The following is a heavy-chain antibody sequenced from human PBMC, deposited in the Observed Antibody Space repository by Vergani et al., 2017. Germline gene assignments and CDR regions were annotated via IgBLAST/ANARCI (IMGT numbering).Heavy chain of an antibody. CDR2: IDPSDSYT. D-gene: IGHD6-6*01. CDR3: ARRSTRYSSSSGYLQH. Sequence: EVQLVQSGAEVKKPGESLRISCKGSGYSFTSYWISWVRQMPGKGLEWMGRIDPSDSYTNYSPSFQGHVAISADKSISTAYLQWSSLKASDTAMYYCARRSTRYSSSSGYLQHWGQGTLVTVSS. J-gene: IGHJ1*01. V-gene: IGHV5-10-1*03. CDR1: GYSFTSYW.